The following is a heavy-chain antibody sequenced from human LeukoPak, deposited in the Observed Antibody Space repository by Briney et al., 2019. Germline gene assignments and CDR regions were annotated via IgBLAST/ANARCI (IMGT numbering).Heavy chain of an antibody. J-gene: IGHJ4*02. V-gene: IGHV1-18*01. D-gene: IGHD3-10*01. CDR1: GYTFTSYG. CDR2: ISAYNGNT. CDR3: ARVLYGSGSYYFDY. Sequence: ASMKVSCKASGYTFTSYGISWVRQAPGQGLEWMGWISAYNGNTNYAQKLQGRVTMTTDTSTSTAYMELRSLRSDDTAVYYCARVLYGSGSYYFDYWGQGTLVTVSS.